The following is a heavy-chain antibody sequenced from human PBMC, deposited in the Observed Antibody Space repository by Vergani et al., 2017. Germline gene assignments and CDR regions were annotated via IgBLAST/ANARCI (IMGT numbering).Heavy chain of an antibody. D-gene: IGHD3-10*01. CDR3: GRVADFYGLGSRLLDL. CDR2: LSTTGGA. CDR1: GDSITNGGFS. Sequence: QLQLQESGSGLVKPSQTLPLTCAVSGDSITNGGFSWNWIRQPPGKGPEWIGSLSTTGGATHASHNPSLKSRVSISVDTSKSQFSLRLTSVTAADTAVYYCGRVADFYGLGSRLLDLWGQGILVTVSS. J-gene: IGHJ5*02. V-gene: IGHV4-30-2*01.